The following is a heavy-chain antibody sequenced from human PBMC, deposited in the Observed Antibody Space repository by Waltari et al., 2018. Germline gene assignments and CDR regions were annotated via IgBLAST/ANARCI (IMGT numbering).Heavy chain of an antibody. CDR2: IGSTWIV. D-gene: IGHD5-12*01. CDR1: GGSISSNRIV. J-gene: IGHJ4*02. CDR3: VRRSVYTTSSGGVES. V-gene: IGHV4-39*02. Sequence: QLQLDQSGPGLVKPSETLSLTCSVSGGSISSNRIVWDWIRQPPGTGLEWIGSIGSTWIVYYNPSIKNRLSLSLDMSKRHFSLYMTSVTAADTANYYCVRRSVYTTSSGGVESWGRGTLVTVSS.